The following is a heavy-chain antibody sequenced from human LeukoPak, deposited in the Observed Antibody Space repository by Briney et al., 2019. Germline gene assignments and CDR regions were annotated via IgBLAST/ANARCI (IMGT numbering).Heavy chain of an antibody. CDR3: TRAYCSSSACYRFDY. J-gene: IGHJ4*02. Sequence: GGSLRLSCAASGFSFSHYSMNWVRQAPGKGLEFVSSIGSDGITTYNGDSVKGRFTISRDNPENTLYLQMGSLRPEDMAVYYCTRAYCSSSACYRFDYWGRGTLVTVSS. D-gene: IGHD2-2*01. CDR1: GFSFSHYS. CDR2: IGSDGITT. V-gene: IGHV3-64*02.